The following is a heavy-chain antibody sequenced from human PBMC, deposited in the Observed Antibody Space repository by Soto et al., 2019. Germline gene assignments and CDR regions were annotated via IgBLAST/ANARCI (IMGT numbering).Heavy chain of an antibody. D-gene: IGHD3-3*01. CDR3: ARTLYDYWSGFGYYFDY. Sequence: QVQLVQSGAEVKKPGASVKVSCKASGYTFTSYDINWVRQATGQGLEWMGWMNPNRGNTGYAQKFQGRVTMTRNTSISTAYNELSSLRSEDTAVYYCARTLYDYWSGFGYYFDYWGQGTLVTVSS. V-gene: IGHV1-8*01. CDR2: MNPNRGNT. J-gene: IGHJ4*02. CDR1: GYTFTSYD.